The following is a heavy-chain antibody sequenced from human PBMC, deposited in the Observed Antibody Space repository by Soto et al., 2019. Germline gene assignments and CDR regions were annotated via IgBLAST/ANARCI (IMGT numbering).Heavy chain of an antibody. CDR3: ARDRRYYYGSGSQGRNYYYYGMDV. CDR1: GGTFSSYT. J-gene: IGHJ6*02. V-gene: IGHV1-69*04. D-gene: IGHD3-10*01. CDR2: IIPILGIA. Sequence: GASVKVSCKASGGTFSSYTISWVRQAPGQGLEWMGRIIPILGIANYAQKFQGRVTITADKSTSTAYMELSSLRSEDTAVYYCARDRRYYYGSGSQGRNYYYYGMDVWGQGTTVTVSS.